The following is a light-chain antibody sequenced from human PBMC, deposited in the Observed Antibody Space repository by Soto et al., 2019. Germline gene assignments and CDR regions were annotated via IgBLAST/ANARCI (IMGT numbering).Light chain of an antibody. V-gene: IGKV3-20*01. CDR2: GAS. Sequence: ESMLTQSPGTLSLSPGERATLSCRASQSVSTRNLAWYQQKPGQAPRLLTYGASIRATGIPDRFSGSGSGTDFTLTISRLEPEDFAVYYCHQFGSSPPAFTFGQGTKLEI. J-gene: IGKJ2*01. CDR1: QSVSTRN. CDR3: HQFGSSPPAFT.